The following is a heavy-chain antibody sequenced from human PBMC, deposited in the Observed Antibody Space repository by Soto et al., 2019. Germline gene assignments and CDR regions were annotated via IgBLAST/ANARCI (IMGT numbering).Heavy chain of an antibody. CDR1: GGSFSGYY. D-gene: IGHD2-2*01. CDR3: ARGPSSAMGVPAAGMDV. J-gene: IGHJ6*02. V-gene: IGHV4-34*01. Sequence: PSETLSLTCAVYGGSFSGYYWSWIRQPPGKGLEWIGEINHSGSTNYNPSLKSRVTISVDTSKNQFSLKLSSVTAADTAVYYCARGPSSAMGVPAAGMDVWGQWTTVTVSS. CDR2: INHSGST.